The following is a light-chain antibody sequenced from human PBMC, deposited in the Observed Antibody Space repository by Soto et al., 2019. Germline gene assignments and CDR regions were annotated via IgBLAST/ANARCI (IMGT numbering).Light chain of an antibody. Sequence: EIVMTQSPATLSVSPGERVTLSCRASQSVSIDLAWYQQKPGQAPRLLIYGASSRATGIPDRFSGSGSGTDFTLTISRLEPEDFAVYYCQQYGSSPQTFGQGTKVDIK. CDR1: QSVSID. CDR3: QQYGSSPQT. V-gene: IGKV3-20*01. CDR2: GAS. J-gene: IGKJ1*01.